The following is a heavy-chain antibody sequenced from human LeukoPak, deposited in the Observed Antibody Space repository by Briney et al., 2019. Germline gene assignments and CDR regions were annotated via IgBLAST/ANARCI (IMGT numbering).Heavy chain of an antibody. CDR2: ISSSGSTI. D-gene: IGHD3-10*01. CDR1: GFTFSSYE. CDR3: ARGRHYFGSGTFNYFDP. V-gene: IGHV3-48*03. Sequence: GGSLRLSCAASGFTFSSYEMNWVRQAPGKGLEWLSYISSSGSTIYYADSVKGRFTISRGNAKDSLYLQMNSLRAEDTAVYYCARGRHYFGSGTFNYFDPWGQGILVTVSS. J-gene: IGHJ5*02.